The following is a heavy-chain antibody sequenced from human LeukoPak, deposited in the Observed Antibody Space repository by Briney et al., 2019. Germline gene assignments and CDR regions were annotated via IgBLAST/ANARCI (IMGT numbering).Heavy chain of an antibody. J-gene: IGHJ6*03. V-gene: IGHV4-34*01. CDR1: GGSFSGYY. CDR2: INHSGST. Sequence: SETLSLTCAVYGGSFSGYYWSWIRQPPGKGLEWIGEINHSGSTNYNPSLKSRVTISVDTSKNQFSLKLSSVTAADTAVYYCARDGGYSGYDYDYYYYMDVWGKGTTVTVSS. CDR3: ARDGGYSGYDYDYYYYMDV. D-gene: IGHD5-12*01.